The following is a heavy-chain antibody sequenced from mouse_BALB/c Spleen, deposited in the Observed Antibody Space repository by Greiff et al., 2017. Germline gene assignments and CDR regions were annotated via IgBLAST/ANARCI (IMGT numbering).Heavy chain of an antibody. CDR3: TRDRGYGYDGFAY. D-gene: IGHD2-2*01. J-gene: IGHJ3*01. Sequence: EVKVVESGGGLVKPGGSLKLSCAASGFTFSSYTMSWVRQTPEKRLEWVATISSGGSYTYYPDSVKGRFTISRDNAKNTLYLQMSSLKSEDTAMYYCTRDRGYGYDGFAYWGQGTLVTVSA. CDR1: GFTFSSYT. CDR2: ISSGGSYT. V-gene: IGHV5-6-4*01.